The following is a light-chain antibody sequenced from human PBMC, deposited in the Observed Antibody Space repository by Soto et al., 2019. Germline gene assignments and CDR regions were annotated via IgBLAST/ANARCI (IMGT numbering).Light chain of an antibody. J-gene: IGKJ1*01. CDR3: QQRGNRPPWT. Sequence: EIVLTQSPATLSLSKRERATLSCMASQSVGKYLVWYQQKPGQAPRLLIYDASNRATGIPARFSGSGSGTDFTLTISSLEPEDVAVYYCQQRGNRPPWTFGQGTKVDIK. V-gene: IGKV3-11*01. CDR2: DAS. CDR1: QSVGKY.